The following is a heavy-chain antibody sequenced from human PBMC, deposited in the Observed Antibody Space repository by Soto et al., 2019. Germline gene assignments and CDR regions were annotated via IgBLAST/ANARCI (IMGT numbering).Heavy chain of an antibody. D-gene: IGHD2-15*01. J-gene: IGHJ5*02. V-gene: IGHV4-34*01. CDR3: ASGGGNWFDP. CDR2: INHSGST. Sequence: PSETLSLTCAVYGGSFSGYYWSWIRQPPGKGLEWIGEINHSGSTNYNPSLKSRVTISVDTSKNQFSLKLSSVTAADTAVYYCASGGGNWFDPWGQGTLVTVSS. CDR1: GGSFSGYY.